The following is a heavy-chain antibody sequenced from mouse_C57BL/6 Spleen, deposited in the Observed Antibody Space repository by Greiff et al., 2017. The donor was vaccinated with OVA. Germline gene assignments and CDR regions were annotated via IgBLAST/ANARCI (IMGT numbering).Heavy chain of an antibody. J-gene: IGHJ1*03. Sequence: VHVKQSGAELVKPGASVKLSCTASGFNIKDYYMHWVKQRTEQGLEWIGRIDPEDGETKYAPKFQGKATITADTSSNTAYLQLSSLTSEDTAVYYCARSDDGYHWYFDVWGTGTTVTVSS. D-gene: IGHD2-3*01. CDR1: GFNIKDYY. CDR3: ARSDDGYHWYFDV. V-gene: IGHV14-2*01. CDR2: IDPEDGET.